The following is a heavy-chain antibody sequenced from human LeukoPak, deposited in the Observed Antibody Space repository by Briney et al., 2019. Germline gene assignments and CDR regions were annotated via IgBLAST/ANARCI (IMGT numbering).Heavy chain of an antibody. Sequence: GGSLRLSCAASGFTVSSNYMSWVRQAPGKGLDCVAIIYSGGSTYYADSVKGRFTISRDNSKNSLYLQMNSLRTEDTALYYCAKDMAVDPYYDILRALAIDYWGQGTLVTVSS. CDR1: GFTVSSNY. CDR3: AKDMAVDPYYDILRALAIDY. D-gene: IGHD3-9*01. J-gene: IGHJ4*02. CDR2: IYSGGST. V-gene: IGHV3-53*05.